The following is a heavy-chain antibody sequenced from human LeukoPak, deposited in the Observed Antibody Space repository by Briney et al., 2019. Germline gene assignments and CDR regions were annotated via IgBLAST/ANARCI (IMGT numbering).Heavy chain of an antibody. J-gene: IGHJ4*02. CDR2: IYSGGST. D-gene: IGHD4-23*01. CDR1: GFTVSSNF. CDR3: ARDSWDRFGGNGLDY. V-gene: IGHV3-66*01. Sequence: PGESLRLSCAASGFTVSSNFMTWVRQAPGKGPECVSVIYSGGSTYYADSVKGRFTISRDSSQDTLYLQMNSLRAEDTAVYYCARDSWDRFGGNGLDYWGQGTLVTVSS.